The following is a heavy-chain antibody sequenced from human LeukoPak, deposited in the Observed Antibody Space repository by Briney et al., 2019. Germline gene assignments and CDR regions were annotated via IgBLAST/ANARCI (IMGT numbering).Heavy chain of an antibody. CDR1: GFTFSSYW. CDR3: AKDIEAGTAGFSFDY. Sequence: GGSLRLSCAVSGFTFSSYWMTWVRQAPGKGLEWVSLITANGDSTYYADSVKGRFTISRDNSKNSLSLQMNSLRTEDTALYYCAKDIEAGTAGFSFDYWGQGTLVAVSS. CDR2: ITANGDST. J-gene: IGHJ4*02. V-gene: IGHV3-43*02. D-gene: IGHD2-21*02.